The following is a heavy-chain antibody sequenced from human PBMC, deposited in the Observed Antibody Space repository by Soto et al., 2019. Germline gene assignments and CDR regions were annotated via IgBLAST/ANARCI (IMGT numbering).Heavy chain of an antibody. CDR2: ISGSGGST. J-gene: IGHJ4*02. CDR3: AKGAGLHDYSNSWPPFDY. Sequence: ESGGGLVQPGGSLRLSCAASGFTFSSYAMSWVRQAPGKGLEWVSAISGSGGSTYYADSVKGRFTISSDNSKNTLYLQMNCLRADDTAVYYCAKGAGLHDYSNSWPPFDYWGQGTLVTVSS. D-gene: IGHD4-4*01. CDR1: GFTFSSYA. V-gene: IGHV3-23*01.